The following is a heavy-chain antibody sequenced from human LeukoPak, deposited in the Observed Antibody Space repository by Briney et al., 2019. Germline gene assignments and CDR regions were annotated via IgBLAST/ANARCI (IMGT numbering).Heavy chain of an antibody. Sequence: GASVKVSCKVSGYTLTELSMHWVRQAPGKGREWMGGFDPEDGETIYAQKFQGRVTMTEDTSTDTAYMELSSLRSEDTAVYYCATDKQLLVPTNHPPTYGMDVWGKGTTVTVSS. CDR3: ATDKQLLVPTNHPPTYGMDV. V-gene: IGHV1-24*01. CDR1: GYTLTELS. CDR2: FDPEDGET. J-gene: IGHJ6*04. D-gene: IGHD2-15*01.